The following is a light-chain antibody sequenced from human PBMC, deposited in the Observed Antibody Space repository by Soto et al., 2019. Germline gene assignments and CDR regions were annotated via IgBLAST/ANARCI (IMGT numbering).Light chain of an antibody. CDR1: RLGDKY. J-gene: IGLJ2*01. Sequence: SSELAQPPSVSVSPGQTASITCSGDRLGDKYVCWYQQKPGQSPVLVISQDNKRPSGIPGRFSGSNSGNTATLTISGTQAMDEADYYCQAWDSGTAVFGGGTKVTVL. V-gene: IGLV3-1*01. CDR2: QDN. CDR3: QAWDSGTAV.